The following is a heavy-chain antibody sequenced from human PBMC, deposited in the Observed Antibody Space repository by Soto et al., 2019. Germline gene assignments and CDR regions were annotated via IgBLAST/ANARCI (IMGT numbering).Heavy chain of an antibody. CDR2: INPNSGGT. J-gene: IGHJ6*02. V-gene: IGHV1-2*02. Sequence: ASVKVSCKASGYTFTGYYMHWVRQAPGQGLEWMGWINPNSGGTNYAQKFQGRVTMTRDTSISTAYMELSRLRSDDTAVYYCARSTTIAAHKYYYYGMDVWGQGTTVTVSS. CDR1: GYTFTGYY. D-gene: IGHD6-6*01. CDR3: ARSTTIAAHKYYYYGMDV.